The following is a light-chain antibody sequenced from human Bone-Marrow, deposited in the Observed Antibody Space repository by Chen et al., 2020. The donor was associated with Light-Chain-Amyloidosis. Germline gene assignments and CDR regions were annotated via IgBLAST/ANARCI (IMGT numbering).Light chain of an antibody. CDR2: DAS. CDR3: QQYNNWPPL. V-gene: IGKV3-15*01. CDR1: QSVSSN. Sequence: EIMMTQSPATLSVSPGERATLSCRASQSVSSNLAWYQQKPSQAPRLLIYDASTRATGIPARFSGSGSGTEFTLTISSLQSEDFAVYYCQQYNNWPPLFGGGTKVEIK. J-gene: IGKJ4*01.